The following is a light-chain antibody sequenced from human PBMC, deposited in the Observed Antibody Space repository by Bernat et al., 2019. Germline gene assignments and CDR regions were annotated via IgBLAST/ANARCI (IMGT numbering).Light chain of an antibody. CDR1: QSVDIY. CDR3: QQRSSWPLT. J-gene: IGKJ3*01. V-gene: IGKV3-11*01. Sequence: DIVLTQSPATLSSYPGERVTLSCKASQSVDIYLGWYQHIPGQAPRLLIYDASTRATGIPSRFSGSGSGTDFTLTISSLEREDFAIYYCQQRSSWPLTFGPGTKVDF. CDR2: DAS.